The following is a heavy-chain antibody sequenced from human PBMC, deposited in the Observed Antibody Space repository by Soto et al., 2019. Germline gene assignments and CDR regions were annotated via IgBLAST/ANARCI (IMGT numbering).Heavy chain of an antibody. CDR2: IYSGGST. CDR3: ARGAYSSGCFDP. D-gene: IGHD6-19*01. CDR1: GCTVSSNY. V-gene: IGHV3-53*01. J-gene: IGHJ5*02. Sequence: GWLRRPCSASGCTVSSNYMSWVRQAPGKGLEWVSVIYSGGSTYYADSVKGLFTISRDNSKNKLYLQMNSLRAEDTAVYYCARGAYSSGCFDPWGQGTLVTVYS.